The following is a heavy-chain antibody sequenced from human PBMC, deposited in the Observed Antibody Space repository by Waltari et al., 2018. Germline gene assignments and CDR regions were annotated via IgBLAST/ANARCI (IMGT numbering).Heavy chain of an antibody. CDR3: ARDLGSDYGNRDY. CDR1: GYAFTGSY. D-gene: IGHD4-17*01. Sequence: QVHLVQSGAEVKKPGASVTVSCTASGYAFTGSYIPWVRRAPGQGLEWMGRINPNSGDTNYAQKFQGRVTLTRDTSINTAYMELSSLKSDDTALYYCARDLGSDYGNRDYWGQGTLVTVPS. V-gene: IGHV1-2*06. CDR2: INPNSGDT. J-gene: IGHJ4*02.